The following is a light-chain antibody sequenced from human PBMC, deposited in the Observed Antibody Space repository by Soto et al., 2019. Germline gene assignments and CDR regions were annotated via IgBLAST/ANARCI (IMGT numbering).Light chain of an antibody. CDR3: QNYNEYSRT. J-gene: IGKJ1*01. CDR1: QTISGW. CDR2: NAS. Sequence: DIQMTQSPSTLSASVGDRVTITCRASQTISGWLAWYQQKPGKAPKLLIFNASTLKSGVPSRFSGSGFGTEFTLTISSLQPDDSAIYYCQNYNEYSRTFGQGTKVDI. V-gene: IGKV1-5*01.